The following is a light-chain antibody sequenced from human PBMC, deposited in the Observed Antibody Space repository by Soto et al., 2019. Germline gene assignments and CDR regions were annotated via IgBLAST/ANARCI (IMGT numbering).Light chain of an antibody. CDR3: CSYAGSYILV. V-gene: IGLV2-11*01. CDR2: DVG. J-gene: IGLJ2*01. CDR1: SSDIGGYNF. Sequence: QSALTQPRSVSGSPGQSVTISCTGTSSDIGGYNFVSWYQQHPGKAPKVMIYDVGKRPSGVPDRFSGSKSGNTASLTISGLQADDEGDYYCCSYAGSYILVFGGGTKLTVL.